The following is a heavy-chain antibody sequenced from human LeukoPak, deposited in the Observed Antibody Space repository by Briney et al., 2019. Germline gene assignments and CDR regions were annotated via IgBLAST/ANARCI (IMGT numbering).Heavy chain of an antibody. Sequence: ASVKGSCKVSVYTLTELSIHWVRQAPRKGLVWVGGFDPEDGETIYAQKFQGRVTMTEETSTDTAYMERSSLRSQDTPVYYCATDPTLDGWNNPRDYWGQGTLVTVSS. V-gene: IGHV1-24*01. CDR2: FDPEDGET. CDR1: VYTLTELS. CDR3: ATDPTLDGWNNPRDY. J-gene: IGHJ4*02. D-gene: IGHD1/OR15-1a*01.